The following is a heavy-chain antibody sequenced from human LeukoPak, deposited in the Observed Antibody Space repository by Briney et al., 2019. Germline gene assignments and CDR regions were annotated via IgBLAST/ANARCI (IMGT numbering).Heavy chain of an antibody. CDR3: GTGIWFGYGYYVMDV. Sequence: GGSLRLSCAASGFIFSSYAMSWVRQAPGKGLAWVSAISGSGGSTHYADSVKGRFTISRDNSKNTLYVQKNSLRAEDTAVYYCGTGIWFGYGYYVMDVWGKGTTVTVSS. J-gene: IGHJ6*04. V-gene: IGHV3-23*01. CDR2: ISGSGGST. D-gene: IGHD3-10*01. CDR1: GFIFSSYA.